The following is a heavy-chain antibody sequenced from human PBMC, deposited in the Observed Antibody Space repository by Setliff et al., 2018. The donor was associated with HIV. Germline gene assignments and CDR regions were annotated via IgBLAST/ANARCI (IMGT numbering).Heavy chain of an antibody. Sequence: SETLSLTCTVSGDSISSYYWSWIRQPPGKGLEWIGYIYTSGSTNYNPSLKSRVTISVDTSENQFSLKLTSVTAADTAMYFCARDTSFGYWGQGTLVTVSS. CDR3: ARDTSFGY. CDR2: IYTSGST. J-gene: IGHJ4*02. CDR1: GDSISSYY. V-gene: IGHV4-4*08.